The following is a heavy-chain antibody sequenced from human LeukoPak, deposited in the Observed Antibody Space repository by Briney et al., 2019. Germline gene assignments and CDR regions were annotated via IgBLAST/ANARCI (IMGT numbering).Heavy chain of an antibody. J-gene: IGHJ3*01. CDR2: IYYSGST. D-gene: IGHD4-23*01. CDR3: ARDDYGGNYAFDV. Sequence: SQTLSLTCTVSGVSISSGGYYWSWIRQHPGKGLEWIGYIYYSGSTYYHPSLKSRVTISVDTSKKQFSLKLTSVTAADTAVYYCARDDYGGNYAFDVWGQGTMVTVSS. V-gene: IGHV4-31*03. CDR1: GVSISSGGYY.